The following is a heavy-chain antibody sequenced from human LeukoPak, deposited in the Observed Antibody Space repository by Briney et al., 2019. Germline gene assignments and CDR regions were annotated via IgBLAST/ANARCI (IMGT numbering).Heavy chain of an antibody. J-gene: IGHJ5*02. Sequence: ASVKVSCKASGYTFTSYGISWVRQAPGQGLEWMGWISAYSGNTNYAQKLQGRVTMTTDTSTSTAYMELRSLRSDDTAVYYCARVFDYGGNSWFDPWGQGTLVTVSS. D-gene: IGHD4-23*01. V-gene: IGHV1-18*01. CDR1: GYTFTSYG. CDR3: ARVFDYGGNSWFDP. CDR2: ISAYSGNT.